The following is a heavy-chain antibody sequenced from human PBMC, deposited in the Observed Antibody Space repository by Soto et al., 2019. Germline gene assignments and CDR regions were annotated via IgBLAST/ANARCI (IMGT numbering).Heavy chain of an antibody. Sequence: EVQLVESGGGLVQPGGSLRLSCAASGFTFSSYSMNWVRQAPGKGLEWVSYISSSSSTKKYADSVKGRFTISRDNAKNSLYLQMNSLRAEDTPVYYCARDDEMGYFDYWGQGTLVTVSS. CDR2: ISSSSSTK. J-gene: IGHJ4*02. CDR3: ARDDEMGYFDY. D-gene: IGHD3-16*01. V-gene: IGHV3-48*01. CDR1: GFTFSSYS.